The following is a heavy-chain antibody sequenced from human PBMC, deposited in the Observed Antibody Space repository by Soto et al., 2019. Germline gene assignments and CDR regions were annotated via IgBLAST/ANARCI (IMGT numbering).Heavy chain of an antibody. CDR2: INHSGST. D-gene: IGHD3-10*01. CDR1: GGSFSGYY. Sequence: PSETLSLTCAVYGGSFSGYYWSWIRQPPGKGLEWIGEINHSGSTNYNPSLKSRVTISVDTTKNQSSLKLSSVTAADTAVYYCARGRQVYYGSGSYYLRTGYYFDYWGQGTLVTVSS. V-gene: IGHV4-34*01. J-gene: IGHJ4*02. CDR3: ARGRQVYYGSGSYYLRTGYYFDY.